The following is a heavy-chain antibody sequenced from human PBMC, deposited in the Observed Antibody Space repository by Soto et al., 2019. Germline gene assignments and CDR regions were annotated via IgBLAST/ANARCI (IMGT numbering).Heavy chain of an antibody. D-gene: IGHD1-7*01. V-gene: IGHV4-34*01. Sequence: ASETLSLTCAVYGGSFSGYYWSWIRQPPGRGLEWIGEINHSGSTNYNPSLKSRVTISVDTSKNQFSLKLSSVTAADTAVYYCARAPRTTRSYYYYYYMDVWGKGTTVTVSS. J-gene: IGHJ6*03. CDR3: ARAPRTTRSYYYYYYMDV. CDR1: GGSFSGYY. CDR2: INHSGST.